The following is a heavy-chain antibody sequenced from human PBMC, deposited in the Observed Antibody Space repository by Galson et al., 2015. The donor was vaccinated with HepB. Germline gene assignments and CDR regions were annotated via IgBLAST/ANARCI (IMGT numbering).Heavy chain of an antibody. Sequence: SLRLSCAASGFIFSSFGLHWVRQAPGKGLEWVTSISYDGSYKNYAGSVKGRFTISRDNSKNTLYLQMNSLRAEDTAVYYCAKDREITMVRGVMMNYWGQGTLVTVSS. V-gene: IGHV3-30*18. CDR2: ISYDGSYK. D-gene: IGHD3-10*01. J-gene: IGHJ4*02. CDR3: AKDREITMVRGVMMNY. CDR1: GFIFSSFG.